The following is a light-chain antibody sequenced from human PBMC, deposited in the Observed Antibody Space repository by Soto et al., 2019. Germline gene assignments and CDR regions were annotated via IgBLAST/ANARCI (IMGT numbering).Light chain of an antibody. J-gene: IGKJ5*01. Sequence: DIQMTQSPSSVSASVGDRVTITCRASQGIGAWLAWYQQKPGKAPNLLIYDATSLQSGVPSRFSGSGSGTDFTLTISSLQPEDFATYYCQQGDSFPITFGQGTRLDIK. CDR3: QQGDSFPIT. CDR1: QGIGAW. CDR2: DAT. V-gene: IGKV1-12*01.